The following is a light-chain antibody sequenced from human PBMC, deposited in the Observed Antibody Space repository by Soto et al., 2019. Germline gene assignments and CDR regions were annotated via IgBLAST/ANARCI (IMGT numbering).Light chain of an antibody. J-gene: IGKJ4*01. CDR1: QSISGRY. CDR2: DAS. CDR3: QQYGSSPLT. Sequence: PGEIASLSCRASQSISGRYLAWYQQKPGQAPRLLIYDASSRATGIPDRFSGSGSGTDFILTISRLEPEDFAVYYCQQYGSSPLTFDGGTKVEIK. V-gene: IGKV3-20*01.